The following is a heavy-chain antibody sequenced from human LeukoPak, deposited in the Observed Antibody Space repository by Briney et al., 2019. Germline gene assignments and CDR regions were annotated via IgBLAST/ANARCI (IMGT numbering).Heavy chain of an antibody. Sequence: SGGSLRLSCAASGFTFSSYTMNWVRQAPGKGLEWVSYISSGSTIYYADSVKGRFTISRDNAKNSLYLQMNSLRAEDTAVYYCARAKYXDSSXPFDP. D-gene: IGHD3-22*01. CDR2: ISSGSTI. CDR1: GFTFSSYT. J-gene: IGHJ5*02. CDR3: ARAKYXDSSXPFDP. V-gene: IGHV3-48*04.